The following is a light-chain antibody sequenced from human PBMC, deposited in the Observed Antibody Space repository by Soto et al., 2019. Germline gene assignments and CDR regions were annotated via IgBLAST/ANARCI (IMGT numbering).Light chain of an antibody. CDR1: QTILYSSNNKNY. CDR3: QQFYTTPFT. V-gene: IGKV4-1*01. Sequence: DIVMTQSPDSLAVSLGERATINCKSSQTILYSSNNKNYLAWYQHKPGQPPRLLIHWASTRQAGVPDRFSGSGSGTDFTLTISSLQAEDVAIYYCQQFYTTPFTFGPGTKVEIQ. J-gene: IGKJ3*01. CDR2: WAS.